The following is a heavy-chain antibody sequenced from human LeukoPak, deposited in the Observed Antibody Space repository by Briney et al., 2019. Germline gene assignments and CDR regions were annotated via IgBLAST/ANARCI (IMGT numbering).Heavy chain of an antibody. D-gene: IGHD6-6*01. J-gene: IGHJ6*03. Sequence: GGSLRLSCAASGFTFSSYAMNWVRQAPGKGLQWLSYISSSGSTLFYADSVKGRFTISRDNVNNSLYLQMNSLGVDDMGVYYCARGYSTSSYSHYYYYMDVWGKGPRSPSP. V-gene: IGHV3-48*01. CDR1: GFTFSSYA. CDR2: ISSSGSTL. CDR3: ARGYSTSSYSHYYYYMDV.